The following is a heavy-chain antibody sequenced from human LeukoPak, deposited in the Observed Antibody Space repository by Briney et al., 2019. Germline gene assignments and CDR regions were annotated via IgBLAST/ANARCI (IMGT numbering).Heavy chain of an antibody. J-gene: IGHJ5*02. CDR2: ITSSSSSI. CDR3: ARVSTCSGGSCLGS. V-gene: IGHV3-48*04. D-gene: IGHD2-15*01. CDR1: GFTFSTYA. Sequence: GGSLRLSCAASGFTFSTYAMDWVRQAPGKGLEWVSYITSSSSSIFYADSVGGRLTISRDNAKNSLYLQMNSLGVDDSAVYYCARVSTCSGGSCLGSWGQGTLVTVSS.